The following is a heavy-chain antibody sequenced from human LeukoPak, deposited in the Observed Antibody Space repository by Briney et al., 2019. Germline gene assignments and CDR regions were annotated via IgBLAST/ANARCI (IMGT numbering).Heavy chain of an antibody. CDR2: INPSGGST. CDR1: GYTFTSYY. Sequence: ASVKVSCKASGYTFTSYYTHWVRQAPGQGLECMGIINPSGGSTSYAQKFQGRVTMTRDTSTSTVYMELSSLRSEDTAVYYCARDGRVHYDFWRVYYRAEVWFDPWGQGTLVTVSS. CDR3: ARDGRVHYDFWRVYYRAEVWFDP. J-gene: IGHJ5*02. D-gene: IGHD3-3*01. V-gene: IGHV1-46*03.